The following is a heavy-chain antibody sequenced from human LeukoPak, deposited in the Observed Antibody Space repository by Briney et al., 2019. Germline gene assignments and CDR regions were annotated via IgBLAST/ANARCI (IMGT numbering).Heavy chain of an antibody. CDR3: AKDYCSSTSCYFDY. V-gene: IGHV3-30*18. CDR2: TSYDGSNK. D-gene: IGHD2-2*01. Sequence: PGRSLRLSCAASGFTFSSYGMHWVRQAPGKGLEWVAVTSYDGSNKHYGDSVKGRFTISRDNSKNTLYLQMNSLRAEDTAVYYCAKDYCSSTSCYFDYWSQGTLVTVSS. J-gene: IGHJ4*02. CDR1: GFTFSSYG.